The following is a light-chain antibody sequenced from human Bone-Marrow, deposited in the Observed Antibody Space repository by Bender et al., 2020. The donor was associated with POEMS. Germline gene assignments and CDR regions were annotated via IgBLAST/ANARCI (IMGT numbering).Light chain of an antibody. V-gene: IGLV1-44*01. CDR3: CSFAGVGI. Sequence: QSVLTQPPSASGTPGQSVIISCSGTDSNFGGNNVNWYQHLPGTAPRLVVYSNYQPPSGAPDRLSGYKSDNTASLTVSGLQPEDEADYYCCSFAGVGIFGTGTKVTVL. CDR1: DSNFGGNN. J-gene: IGLJ1*01. CDR2: SNY.